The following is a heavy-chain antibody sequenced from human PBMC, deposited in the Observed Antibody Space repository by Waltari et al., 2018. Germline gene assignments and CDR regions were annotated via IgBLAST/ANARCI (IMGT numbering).Heavy chain of an antibody. CDR1: GFTFSSYW. V-gene: IGHV3-74*01. Sequence: EVQLVESGGGLVQPGGSLRLSCVASGFTFSSYWMPWVRQAPGKGLVGGSRINKEGTSTSCADSVKGRFTISRDNAKNTLYLQMNSLRAEDTAVYYCTRAGYYRFDYWGQGTLATVSS. J-gene: IGHJ4*02. CDR2: INKEGTST. D-gene: IGHD3-9*01. CDR3: TRAGYYRFDY.